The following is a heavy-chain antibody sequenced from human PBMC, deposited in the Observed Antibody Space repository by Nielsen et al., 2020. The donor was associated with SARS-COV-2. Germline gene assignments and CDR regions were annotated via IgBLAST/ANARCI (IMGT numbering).Heavy chain of an antibody. D-gene: IGHD6-13*01. V-gene: IGHV3-33*08. CDR3: ARDQVAAAGYDYYYYYGMDV. CDR2: IWYDGSNK. J-gene: IGHJ6*02. Sequence: GGSLRLSCAASGFTFDDYAMHWVRQAPGKGLEWVAVIWYDGSNKYYADSVKGRFTISRDNSKNTLYLQMNSLRAEDTAVYYCARDQVAAAGYDYYYYYGMDVWGQGTTVTVSS. CDR1: GFTFDDYA.